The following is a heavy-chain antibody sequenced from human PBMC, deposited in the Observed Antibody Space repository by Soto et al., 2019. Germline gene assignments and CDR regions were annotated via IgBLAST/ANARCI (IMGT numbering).Heavy chain of an antibody. Sequence: QVQLVQSGAEVKKPGSSVKVSCKASGGTFSSYAISWVRQAPGQGLEWMGGIIPIFGTANYAQKFQGRVTITADESTSTAYMELRSLRSEDTAVSYCARDGYYYDSSGYYYYFDYWGQGTLVTVSS. CDR3: ARDGYYYDSSGYYYYFDY. D-gene: IGHD3-22*01. CDR2: IIPIFGTA. V-gene: IGHV1-69*12. CDR1: GGTFSSYA. J-gene: IGHJ4*02.